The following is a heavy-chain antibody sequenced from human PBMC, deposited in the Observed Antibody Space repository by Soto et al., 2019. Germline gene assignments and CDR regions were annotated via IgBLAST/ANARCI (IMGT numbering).Heavy chain of an antibody. Sequence: PSDTLSLTCAVSGGSISSGGYSWSWIRQPPGKGLEWIGYIYHSGSTYYNPSLKSRVTISVDTSKNQFSLKLSSVTAADTAVYYCARVGSYHSTAFDIWGQGTMVTVSS. CDR2: IYHSGST. D-gene: IGHD3-10*01. V-gene: IGHV4-30-2*05. J-gene: IGHJ3*02. CDR1: GGSISSGGYS. CDR3: ARVGSYHSTAFDI.